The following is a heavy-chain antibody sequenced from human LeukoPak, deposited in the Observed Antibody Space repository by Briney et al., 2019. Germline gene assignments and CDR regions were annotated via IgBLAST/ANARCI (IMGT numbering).Heavy chain of an antibody. CDR1: GFTFSSYG. V-gene: IGHV3-23*01. CDR3: AKATEMATINRWFDP. D-gene: IGHD5-24*01. CDR2: ISGSGGST. J-gene: IGHJ5*02. Sequence: GGSLRLSCAASGFTFSSYGMSWVRQAPGKGLEWVSAISGSGGSTYYADSVKGRFTISRDNSKNTLYLQMNSLRAEDTAVYYCAKATEMATINRWFDPWGQGTLVTVSS.